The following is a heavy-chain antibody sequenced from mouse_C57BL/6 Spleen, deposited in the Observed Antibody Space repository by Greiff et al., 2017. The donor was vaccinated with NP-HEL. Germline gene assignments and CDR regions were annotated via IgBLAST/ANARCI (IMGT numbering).Heavy chain of an antibody. D-gene: IGHD2-4*01. Sequence: DVKLQESGPGLVKPSQSLSLTCSVTGYSITSGYYWNWIRQFPGNKLEWMGYISYDGSNNYNPSLKNRISITRDTSKNQFFLKLNSVTTEDTATYYCARDDYDVEAYWGQGTLVTVSA. CDR3: ARDDYDVEAY. CDR1: GYSITSGYY. CDR2: ISYDGSN. J-gene: IGHJ3*01. V-gene: IGHV3-6*01.